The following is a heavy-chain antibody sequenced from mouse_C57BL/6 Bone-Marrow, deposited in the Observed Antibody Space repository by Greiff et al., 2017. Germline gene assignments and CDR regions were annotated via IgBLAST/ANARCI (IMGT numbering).Heavy chain of an antibody. J-gene: IGHJ3*01. Sequence: EVMLVESGGGLVQPKGSLKLSCAASGFSFNTYAMNWVRQAPGKGLEWVARIRSKSNNYATYYADSVKDRFTISRDDSESMLYLQMNNLKTEDTAMYYCVRGGDYGRKTWFAYWGQGTLVTVSA. CDR1: GFSFNTYA. CDR2: IRSKSNNYAT. V-gene: IGHV10-1*01. CDR3: VRGGDYGRKTWFAY. D-gene: IGHD1-1*01.